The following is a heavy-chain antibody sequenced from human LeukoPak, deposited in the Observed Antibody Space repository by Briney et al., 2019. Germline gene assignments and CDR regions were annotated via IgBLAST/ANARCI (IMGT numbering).Heavy chain of an antibody. Sequence: SVKVSCKASGFTFTSSAVQWVRQARGERREWIGWIVVGSGNTKYAQKFQERVTITRDMSTSTAYMELRRQRSEDTAVYYCVGGGYDYYYYYGMDVGGQGTTVTVS. J-gene: IGHJ6*02. CDR2: IVVGSGNT. D-gene: IGHD5-12*01. V-gene: IGHV1-58*01. CDR1: GFTFTSSA. CDR3: VGGGYDYYYYYGMDV.